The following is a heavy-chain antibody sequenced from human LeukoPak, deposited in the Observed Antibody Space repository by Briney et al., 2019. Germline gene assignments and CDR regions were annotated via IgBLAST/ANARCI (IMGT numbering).Heavy chain of an antibody. Sequence: PSETLSLTCTVSGGSISSYYWSWIRQPPGKGLEWIGYIYCSGSTNYNPSLKSRVTISVDTSKNQFSLKLSSVTAADTAVYYCARKGIAAAGVLDYWGQGTLVTVSS. V-gene: IGHV4-59*08. CDR2: IYCSGST. CDR3: ARKGIAAAGVLDY. D-gene: IGHD6-13*01. J-gene: IGHJ4*02. CDR1: GGSISSYY.